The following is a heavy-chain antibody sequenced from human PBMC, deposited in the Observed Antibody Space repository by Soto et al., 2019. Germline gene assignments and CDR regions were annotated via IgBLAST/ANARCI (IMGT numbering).Heavy chain of an antibody. J-gene: IGHJ4*02. Sequence: PSETLSLTCTVSGGSISSYYWGWIRQPPGKGLEWIGYIYYSGSTNYNPSLKSRVTISVDTSKNQFSLKLSSVTAADTAVYYCARHVTKPFSGYVRTFDYWGQGTLVTLSS. CDR2: IYYSGST. CDR1: GGSISSYY. CDR3: ARHVTKPFSGYVRTFDY. V-gene: IGHV4-59*08. D-gene: IGHD5-12*01.